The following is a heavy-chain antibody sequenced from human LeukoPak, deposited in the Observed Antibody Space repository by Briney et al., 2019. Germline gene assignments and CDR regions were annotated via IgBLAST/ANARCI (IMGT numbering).Heavy chain of an antibody. CDR2: TYYRSKWYN. CDR3: ARVAYGSSWKQSHGMPV. V-gene: IGHV6-1*01. CDR1: GDSVSSNSAA. Sequence: SQTLSLTCAISGDSVSSNSAAWNWIRQSPSRGLEWLGRTYYRSKWYNDYAVPVKGRITINPDTSNNQFSLQLTSVPPEDTAVYYCARVAYGSSWKQSHGMPVWGKGTTVPVSS. J-gene: IGHJ6*04. D-gene: IGHD6-13*01.